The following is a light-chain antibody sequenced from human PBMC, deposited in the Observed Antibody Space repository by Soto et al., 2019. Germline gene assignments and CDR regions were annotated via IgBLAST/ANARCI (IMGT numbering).Light chain of an antibody. CDR3: QQYNNWPPWT. CDR2: TAS. V-gene: IGKV1-12*01. J-gene: IGKJ1*01. CDR1: QGISNW. Sequence: DIQMTQSPSSVSASVGDRVTITCRASQGISNWLAWYQQNPGKAPKLLIYTASSLQSGVPSRFSGSGSGTEFTLTISSLQSEDFAVYYCQQYNNWPPWTFGQGTKVDIK.